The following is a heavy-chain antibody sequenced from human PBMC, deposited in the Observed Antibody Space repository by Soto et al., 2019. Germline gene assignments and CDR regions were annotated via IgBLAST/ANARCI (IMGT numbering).Heavy chain of an antibody. D-gene: IGHD1-26*01. CDR2: VYPDDSDI. CDR1: GYSFGNFW. J-gene: IGHJ3*02. CDR3: AKTLVGGGALDI. Sequence: EVQLVQSGAEVKKPGESLKISCKGSGYSFGNFWIAWVRQMPGKGLEWMGIVYPDDSDIRYSPSFQGQVTISADKSVRTAYLHLGNLRASDTAIYYCAKTLVGGGALDIWGQGTVVTVSS. V-gene: IGHV5-51*01.